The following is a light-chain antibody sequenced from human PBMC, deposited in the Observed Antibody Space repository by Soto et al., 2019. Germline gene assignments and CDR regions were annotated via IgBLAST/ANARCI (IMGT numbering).Light chain of an antibody. J-gene: IGKJ1*01. CDR3: QQRSNWPRT. Sequence: ILLTQSPATLSLSPGKRATLSCRASQNIINYLIWDQQKRGQAPRLLIYDVSNRATGIPARFSGSGSGTDFTLTISSLEPEDFAVYYCQQRSNWPRTFGQGTKVDIK. V-gene: IGKV3-11*01. CDR1: QNIINY. CDR2: DVS.